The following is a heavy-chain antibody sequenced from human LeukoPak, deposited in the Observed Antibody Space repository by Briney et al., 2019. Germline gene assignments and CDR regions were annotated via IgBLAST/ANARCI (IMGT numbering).Heavy chain of an antibody. V-gene: IGHV4-59*12. D-gene: IGHD3-22*01. Sequence: SETLSLTCTVSGGSISSYYWSWIRQPPGKGLEWIGFIYYSGSTNYNPSLKSRVTISVDTSKNQFSLKLSSVTAADTAVYYCARGASTYYYDSSGYYRWGQGTLVTVSS. CDR1: GGSISSYY. J-gene: IGHJ4*02. CDR3: ARGASTYYYDSSGYYR. CDR2: IYYSGST.